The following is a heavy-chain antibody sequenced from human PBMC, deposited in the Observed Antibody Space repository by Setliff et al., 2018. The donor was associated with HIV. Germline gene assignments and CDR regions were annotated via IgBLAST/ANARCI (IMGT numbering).Heavy chain of an antibody. CDR2: IYYSDNS. Sequence: SETLSLTCTVSGVSISNYYWNWIRQPPGKGLEWIADIYYSDNSYYSPSLKSRMSISVDTSKNQFSLNLTSVTAADTAVYFCARVFERSWTGTDFYYIDVWGKGTTVTVSS. J-gene: IGHJ6*03. CDR3: ARVFERSWTGTDFYYIDV. CDR1: GVSISNYY. D-gene: IGHD1-1*01. V-gene: IGHV4-59*04.